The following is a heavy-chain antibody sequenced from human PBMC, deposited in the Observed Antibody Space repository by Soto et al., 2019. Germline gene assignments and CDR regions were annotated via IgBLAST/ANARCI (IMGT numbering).Heavy chain of an antibody. CDR3: AKDGFGELLDPYYYGMDV. CDR1: GFTFSSYA. V-gene: IGHV3-23*01. D-gene: IGHD3-10*01. J-gene: IGHJ6*02. CDR2: ISGSGGST. Sequence: EVQLLESGGGLVQPGGSLRLSCAASGFTFSSYAMSWVRQAPGKGLEWVSAISGSGGSTYYADSVKGRFTISRDNSKNTLYLQMNSLRAEDTAVYYCAKDGFGELLDPYYYGMDVWGQGTTVTVSS.